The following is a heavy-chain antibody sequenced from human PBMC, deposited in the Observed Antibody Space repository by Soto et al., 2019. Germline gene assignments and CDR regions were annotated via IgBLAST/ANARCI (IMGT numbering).Heavy chain of an antibody. CDR1: GGSISSSSYY. CDR2: IYYSGST. Sequence: SEPLSLTGTVSGGSISSSSYYWGWIRQPPGKGLEWIGSIYYSGSTYYNPSLKSRVTISINTSKNQMSLELTSVTAADTAVYYCARHSGLYSSSWFDACGQVPLVPVSS. CDR3: ARHSGLYSSSWFDA. J-gene: IGHJ5*02. V-gene: IGHV4-39*01. D-gene: IGHD2-21*01.